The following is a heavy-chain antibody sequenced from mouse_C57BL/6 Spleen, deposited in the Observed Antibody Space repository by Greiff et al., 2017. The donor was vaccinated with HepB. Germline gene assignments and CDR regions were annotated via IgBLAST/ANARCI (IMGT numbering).Heavy chain of an antibody. D-gene: IGHD3-2*02. CDR2: INPSTGGT. CDR1: GYSFTGYY. CDR3: ASSGYTY. J-gene: IGHJ3*01. V-gene: IGHV1-42*01. Sequence: VHVKQSGPELVKPGASVKISCKASGYSFTGYYMNWVKQSPEKSLEWIGEINPSTGGTTYNQKFKAKATLTVDKSSSTAYMQLKSLTSEDSAVYYCASSGYTYWGQGTLVTVSA.